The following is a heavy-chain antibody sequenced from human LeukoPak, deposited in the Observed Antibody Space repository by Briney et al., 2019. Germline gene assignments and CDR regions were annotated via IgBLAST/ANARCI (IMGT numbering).Heavy chain of an antibody. CDR1: GYTFTSYD. Sequence: GASVKVSCKASGYTFTSYDINWVRQATGQGLEWMGWMNPNSGNTGYAQKFQGRVTMTRNTSISTAYMELSSLRSEDTAVYYCARRAAETNYDFWSGYLYYYYMDVWGKGTTVTVSS. CDR3: ARRAAETNYDFWSGYLYYYYMDV. D-gene: IGHD3-3*01. V-gene: IGHV1-8*01. J-gene: IGHJ6*03. CDR2: MNPNSGNT.